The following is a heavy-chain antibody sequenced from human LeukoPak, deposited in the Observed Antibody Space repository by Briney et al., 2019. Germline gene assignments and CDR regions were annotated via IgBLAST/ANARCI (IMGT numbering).Heavy chain of an antibody. CDR1: GCTFSSYW. J-gene: IGHJ5*02. Sequence: GGSLRLSCAASGCTFSSYWMHWVRQAPGKGLVWVSRINSDRSSTSYADSVKGRFTISRDNAKNTLYLQMNSLRAEDTAVYYCARGYYDSSGYFKVGYNWFDPWGQGTLVTVSS. D-gene: IGHD3-22*01. CDR2: INSDRSST. V-gene: IGHV3-74*01. CDR3: ARGYYDSSGYFKVGYNWFDP.